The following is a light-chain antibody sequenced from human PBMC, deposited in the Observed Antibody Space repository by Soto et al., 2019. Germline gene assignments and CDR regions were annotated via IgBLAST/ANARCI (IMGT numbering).Light chain of an antibody. Sequence: DIPMTQSPSSLSASVGDRVTITCRASQGISNYLAWYQQKPGKVPKLLIYSASTLQSGVPSRFSGSGSGTDFTLTISSLEPEDVATYYCQHYNNAPYTVGQGTKLEIK. V-gene: IGKV1-27*01. CDR2: SAS. J-gene: IGKJ2*01. CDR1: QGISNY. CDR3: QHYNNAPYT.